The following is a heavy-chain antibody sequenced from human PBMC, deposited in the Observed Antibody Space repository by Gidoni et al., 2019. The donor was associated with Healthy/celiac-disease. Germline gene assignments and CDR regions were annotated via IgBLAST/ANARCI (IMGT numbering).Heavy chain of an antibody. CDR3: AKGGYGDYFLVV. J-gene: IGHJ4*02. CDR2: ISYDGSNK. V-gene: IGHV3-30*18. D-gene: IGHD4-17*01. CDR1: GFIFSSYG. Sequence: QVQLVESGVGVVQPGRSLRLSCAASGFIFSSYGMHWVRQAPGKGLEWVAVISYDGSNKYYADSVKGRFTISRDNSKNTLYLQMNSLRAEDTAVYYCAKGGYGDYFLVVWGQGTLVTVSS.